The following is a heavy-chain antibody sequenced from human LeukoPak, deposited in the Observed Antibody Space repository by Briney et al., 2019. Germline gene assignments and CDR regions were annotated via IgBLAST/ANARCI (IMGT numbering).Heavy chain of an antibody. D-gene: IGHD3-10*01. CDR1: GYSISSGYY. V-gene: IGHV4-38-2*02. Sequence: SETLSLTCTVSGYSISSGYYWGWIRQPPGKGLEWIGSIHHSGSTYYNPSLKSRVTISVDTSKNQFSLKLSSVTAADTAVYYCARDYYGSGSYYKYYYMDVWGKGTTVTVSS. CDR2: IHHSGST. J-gene: IGHJ6*03. CDR3: ARDYYGSGSYYKYYYMDV.